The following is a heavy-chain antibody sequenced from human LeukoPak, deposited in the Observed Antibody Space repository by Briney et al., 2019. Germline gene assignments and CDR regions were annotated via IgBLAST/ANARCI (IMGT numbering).Heavy chain of an antibody. J-gene: IGHJ6*03. Sequence: GGSLRLSCAASGFLFSGYWMTWVRQAPGKGLEWVANIKEDGSEKNYVDSVKGRFTISRDNAQNSLYLQMTSLRVEDTAVYYCAKVRRGSSGGHYYYYMDVWGKGTTVTVSS. CDR3: AKVRRGSSGGHYYYYMDV. CDR2: IKEDGSEK. CDR1: GFLFSGYW. D-gene: IGHD1-26*01. V-gene: IGHV3-7*01.